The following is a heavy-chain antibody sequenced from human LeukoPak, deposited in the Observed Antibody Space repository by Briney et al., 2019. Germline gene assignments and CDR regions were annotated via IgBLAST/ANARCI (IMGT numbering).Heavy chain of an antibody. CDR2: IYHSGST. V-gene: IGHV4-30-2*01. CDR1: GGSINSGGYY. Sequence: SETLSLTCTVSGGSINSGGYYWSWIRQPPGKGLEWIGYIYHSGSTYYNPSLKSRVTISVDRSKNQFSLKLSSVTAADTAVYYCARGTAMVTHFLDYWGQGTLVTVSS. J-gene: IGHJ4*02. CDR3: ARGTAMVTHFLDY. D-gene: IGHD5-18*01.